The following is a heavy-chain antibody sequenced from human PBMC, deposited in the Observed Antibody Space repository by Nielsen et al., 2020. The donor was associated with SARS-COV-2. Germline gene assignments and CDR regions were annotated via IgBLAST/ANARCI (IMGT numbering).Heavy chain of an antibody. Sequence: SETLSLTCNASRGSISSYYWSWIRQPPGKGLEWIGYIYYSGSTYYNPSLKSRVTISADTSKNQFSLKLSSVTAADTALYYCARERVGGITIFGVVTRYGMDVWGQGTTVTVSS. D-gene: IGHD3-3*01. CDR3: ARERVGGITIFGVVTRYGMDV. CDR2: IYYSGST. CDR1: RGSISSYY. J-gene: IGHJ6*02. V-gene: IGHV4-30-4*01.